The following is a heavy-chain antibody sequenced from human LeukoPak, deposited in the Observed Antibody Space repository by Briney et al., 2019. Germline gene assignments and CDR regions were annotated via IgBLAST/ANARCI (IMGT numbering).Heavy chain of an antibody. V-gene: IGHV3-30-3*01. D-gene: IGHD4-17*01. CDR3: ASLPGYGDPIAY. CDR2: ISYDGSNK. J-gene: IGHJ4*02. Sequence: GGSLRLSCAAAGFTFSSYAMHWVRQAPGKGLEWVAVISYDGSNKYYADSVKGRFTISRDNSKNTLYLQMNSLRAADTAVYYCASLPGYGDPIAYWGQGPLVTVSS. CDR1: GFTFSSYA.